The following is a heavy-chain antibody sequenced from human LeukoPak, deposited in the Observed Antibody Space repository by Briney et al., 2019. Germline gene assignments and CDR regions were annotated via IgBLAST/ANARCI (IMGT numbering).Heavy chain of an antibody. CDR2: IYSGGTT. Sequence: PGGSLRLSCAASGFTVSSTYMSWFRQAPGKGLEWVSVIYSGGTTYYADSVKGRFTISRDNSKNTLYLQMNSLRAEDTAVYYCAGQGDSSSWSGFDPWGQGTLVTVSS. V-gene: IGHV3-66*04. CDR3: AGQGDSSSWSGFDP. CDR1: GFTVSSTY. J-gene: IGHJ5*02. D-gene: IGHD6-13*01.